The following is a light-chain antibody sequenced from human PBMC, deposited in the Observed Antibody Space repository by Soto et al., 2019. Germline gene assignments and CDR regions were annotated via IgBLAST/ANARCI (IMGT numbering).Light chain of an antibody. CDR2: LNSDGSH. CDR3: QTWGTGIVV. V-gene: IGLV4-69*01. Sequence: QLVLTQSPSASASLGASVKLTCTLSSGHSSYAIAWPQQQPEKGPRYLMKLNSDGSHSKGAGIPDRFSGSSSGAERYLTLASLQSEDEAAYSCQTWGTGIVVFGGGTKLTVL. J-gene: IGLJ2*01. CDR1: SGHSSYA.